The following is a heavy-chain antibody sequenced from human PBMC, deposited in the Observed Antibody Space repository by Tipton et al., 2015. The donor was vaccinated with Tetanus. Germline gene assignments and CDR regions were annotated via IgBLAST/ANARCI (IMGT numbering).Heavy chain of an antibody. V-gene: IGHV4-34*01. D-gene: IGHD3-3*01. J-gene: IGHJ5*02. CDR3: ARGGRGITISGVDRNWFDP. CDR1: GGSISSYY. CDR2: INHSGST. Sequence: TLSLTCTVSGGSISSYYWSWIRQPPGKGLEWIGEINHSGSTNYNPSLKSRVTISVDTSKNQFSLKLSSVTAADTAVYYCARGGRGITISGVDRNWFDPWGQGTLVTVSS.